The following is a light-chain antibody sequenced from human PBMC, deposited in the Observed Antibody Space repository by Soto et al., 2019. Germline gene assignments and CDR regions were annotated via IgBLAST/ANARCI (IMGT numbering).Light chain of an antibody. Sequence: EIVLAQSPATLSLSPGERVTLTCRASQSVRSYLAWYQQKPGQAPRLLIYDASNRATGIPARFSGSGSGTDFTFTISSLEPEDFAVYYCQQRANWPATFGQGTRLEIK. CDR3: QQRANWPAT. CDR1: QSVRSY. CDR2: DAS. J-gene: IGKJ5*01. V-gene: IGKV3-11*01.